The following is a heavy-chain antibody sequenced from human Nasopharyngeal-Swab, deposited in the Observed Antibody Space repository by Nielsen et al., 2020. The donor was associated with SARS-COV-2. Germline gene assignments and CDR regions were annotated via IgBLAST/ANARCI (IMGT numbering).Heavy chain of an antibody. D-gene: IGHD1-26*01. J-gene: IGHJ6*02. CDR2: IKQDGSEK. V-gene: IGHV3-7*01. CDR3: ARAKASGSLKYYGMDV. Sequence: GESLRLSCAASGFTFSNFWMSWVRQAPGKGLEWVANIKQDGSEKYYVDSVKGRFTISRDNAKNSLYLQMNSLRAEDTAVYYCARAKASGSLKYYGMDVWGQGTTVTVSS. CDR1: GFTFSNFW.